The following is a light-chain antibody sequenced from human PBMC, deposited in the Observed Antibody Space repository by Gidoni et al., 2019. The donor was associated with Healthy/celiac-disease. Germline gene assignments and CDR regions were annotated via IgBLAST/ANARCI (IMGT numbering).Light chain of an antibody. CDR1: QSVSSY. J-gene: IGKJ5*01. CDR3: LQRSNGIT. V-gene: IGKV3-11*01. CDR2: DAS. Sequence: EIVLTQSPATLSLSPGERATLSCRASQSVSSYLAWYQHKPGKAPRLLIYDASNRATGIPARFSGSGSGTDFTLTIISLEPEDFAVYYCLQRSNGITFGQGTRLEIQ.